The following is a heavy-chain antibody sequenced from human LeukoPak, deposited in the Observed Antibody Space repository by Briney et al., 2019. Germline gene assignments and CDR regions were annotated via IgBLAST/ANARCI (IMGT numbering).Heavy chain of an antibody. CDR2: ISYDGSNK. V-gene: IGHV3-30-3*01. CDR1: GFTFSSYA. CDR3: ARGYYYGSQTFDY. J-gene: IGHJ4*02. Sequence: QPGRSLRLSCAASGFTFSSYAMHWVRQAPGKGLEWVAVISYDGSNKYYADSVKGRFTISRDNSKNTLYLQMNSLRAEDTAVYYCARGYYYGSQTFDYWGQGTLVTVSS. D-gene: IGHD3-10*01.